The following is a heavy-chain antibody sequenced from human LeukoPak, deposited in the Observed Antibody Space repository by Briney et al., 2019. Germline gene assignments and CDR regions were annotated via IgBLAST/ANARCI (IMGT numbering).Heavy chain of an antibody. Sequence: GRSLRLSCAASGFTFSSYGIHWVRVPPGNGLECVAVIWYDVSNKYYADSVKGSSTISRDNSKNTLYLNMNSLRVEGTAVYYCAIEYGEWIAPSNAFDIWGQGKRVMVSS. CDR1: GFTFSSYG. V-gene: IGHV3-33*03. J-gene: IGHJ3*02. CDR3: AIEYGEWIAPSNAFDI. CDR2: IWYDVSNK. D-gene: IGHD3-10*01.